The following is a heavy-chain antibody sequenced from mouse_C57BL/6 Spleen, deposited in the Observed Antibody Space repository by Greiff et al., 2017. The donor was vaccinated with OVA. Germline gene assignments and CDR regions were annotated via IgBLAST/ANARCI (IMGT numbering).Heavy chain of an antibody. D-gene: IGHD1-1*01. J-gene: IGHJ1*03. CDR1: GYTFTSYW. Sequence: QVQLQQPGAELVKPGASVKLSCKASGYTFTSYWMQWVTQRPGQGLEWIGEIDPSDSYTNSNPQFKGKATLTVATSSSTAYMQLSSLTSEDSAVYYCARRRVYYGSSYWYFDVWGTGTTVTVSS. V-gene: IGHV1-50*01. CDR2: IDPSDSYT. CDR3: ARRRVYYGSSYWYFDV.